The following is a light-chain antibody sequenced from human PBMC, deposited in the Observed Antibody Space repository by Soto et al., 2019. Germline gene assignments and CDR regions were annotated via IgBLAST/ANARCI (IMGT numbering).Light chain of an antibody. V-gene: IGLV2-11*01. CDR1: SSDVGGYNY. J-gene: IGLJ1*01. CDR2: DVD. CDR3: CSYAGSYPFV. Sequence: QSVLTQPRSVSGSPGQSVTISCIGTSSDVGGYNYVSWYQHHPGKAPKLMIYDVDKRPSGVPGRFSGSKSGNTASLTISGLQAEDEADYYCCSYAGSYPFVFGTGTKVTV.